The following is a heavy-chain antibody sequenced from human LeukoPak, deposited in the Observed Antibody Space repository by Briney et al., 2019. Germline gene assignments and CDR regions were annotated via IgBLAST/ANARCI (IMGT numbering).Heavy chain of an antibody. CDR1: GFTFGTYS. Sequence: GGSLRLSCAASGFTFGTYSMNWVRQAPGRGLEWVSYISSSSGTIYYADSVKGRFTISRDNAKNSLYLQMNSLRDEDTAVYFCARVAVGATHLDYWGQGTLVTVSS. J-gene: IGHJ4*02. V-gene: IGHV3-48*02. D-gene: IGHD1-26*01. CDR2: ISSSSGTI. CDR3: ARVAVGATHLDY.